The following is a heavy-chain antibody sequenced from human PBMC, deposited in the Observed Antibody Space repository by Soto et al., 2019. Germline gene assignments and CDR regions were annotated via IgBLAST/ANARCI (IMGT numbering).Heavy chain of an antibody. CDR2: IYYSGST. Sequence: SETLSLTCTVSGGSISSYYWSWIRQPPGKGLEWIGYIYYSGSTNYNPSLKSRVTISVDTSKNQFSLKLSSVTAADTAVYYCARESDWGSPDYWGHGTLVTVS. V-gene: IGHV4-59*01. CDR1: GGSISSYY. D-gene: IGHD7-27*01. CDR3: ARESDWGSPDY. J-gene: IGHJ4*01.